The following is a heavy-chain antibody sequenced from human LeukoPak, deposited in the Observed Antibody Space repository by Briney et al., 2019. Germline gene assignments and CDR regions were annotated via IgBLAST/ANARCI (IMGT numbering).Heavy chain of an antibody. D-gene: IGHD3-3*01. CDR2: ISAYNGNT. Sequence: GASVKVSCKASGYTFTSYGISWVRQAPGQGLEWMGWISAYNGNTNYAQKLQGRVTMTTDTSTSTAYMELSSLRSEDTAVYYCARANRYYDFWSGYYTTPPHYYYGMDVWGQGTTVTVSS. CDR3: ARANRYYDFWSGYYTTPPHYYYGMDV. V-gene: IGHV1-18*01. CDR1: GYTFTSYG. J-gene: IGHJ6*02.